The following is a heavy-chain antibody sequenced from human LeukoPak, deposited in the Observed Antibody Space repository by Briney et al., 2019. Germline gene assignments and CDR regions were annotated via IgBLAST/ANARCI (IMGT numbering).Heavy chain of an antibody. J-gene: IGHJ3*02. V-gene: IGHV3-21*01. Sequence: GGSLRLSCAASGFTFSSYSMNWVRQAPGKGLEWVSSISSSSSYIYYADSVKGRFTISRDNTKNSLYLQMNSLRAEDTAVYYCARDRLVVKGPPRDAFDIWGQGTMVTVSS. D-gene: IGHD2-15*01. CDR1: GFTFSSYS. CDR2: ISSSSSYI. CDR3: ARDRLVVKGPPRDAFDI.